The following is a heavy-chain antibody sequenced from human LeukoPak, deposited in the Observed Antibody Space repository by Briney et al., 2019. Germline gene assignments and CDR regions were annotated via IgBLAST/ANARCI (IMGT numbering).Heavy chain of an antibody. CDR3: ARVRHGPRRDGYSYGY. CDR1: GYTFTSYY. Sequence: VASVKVSCKASGYTFTSYYMHWVRQAPGQGLEWRGIINPSGGSTSYAQKFQGRVTMTRNTSISTAYMELSSLRSEDTAVYYCARVRHGPRRDGYSYGYWGQGTLVTVSS. CDR2: INPSGGST. D-gene: IGHD5-18*01. V-gene: IGHV1-46*01. J-gene: IGHJ4*02.